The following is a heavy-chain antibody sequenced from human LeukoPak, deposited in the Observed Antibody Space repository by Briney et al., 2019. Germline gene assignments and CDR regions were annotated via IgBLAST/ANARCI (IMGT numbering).Heavy chain of an antibody. CDR1: RGTFSSYV. J-gene: IGHJ4*02. V-gene: IGHV1-69*05. CDR2: IIPIFGTA. Sequence: SVKVSCKASRGTFSSYVISWVRQAPGQGLEWMGGIIPIFGTANYAQKFQGRVTITTDESTSTVYMELSSLRSEDTAVYYCARVKHTYYYDSSGYLDWGQGTLVTVFS. D-gene: IGHD3-22*01. CDR3: ARVKHTYYYDSSGYLD.